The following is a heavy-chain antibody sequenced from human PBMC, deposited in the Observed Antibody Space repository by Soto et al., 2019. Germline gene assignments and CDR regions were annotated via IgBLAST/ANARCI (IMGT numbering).Heavy chain of an antibody. D-gene: IGHD2-15*01. CDR3: ARGSGGVVENFDH. V-gene: IGHV5-51*01. CDR1: GYIFTTYW. Sequence: GESLKISCQGSGYIFTTYWIGWVRQMPGKGLEWMGIIHPSDSDTRYSPSFQGQVTISVDKSIDTAYLQWISLKASDTAMYYCARGSGGVVENFDHWGQGTLVTVSS. J-gene: IGHJ4*02. CDR2: IHPSDSDT.